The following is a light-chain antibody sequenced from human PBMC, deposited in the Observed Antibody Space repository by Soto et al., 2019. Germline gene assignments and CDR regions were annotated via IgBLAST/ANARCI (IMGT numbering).Light chain of an antibody. CDR1: SGSIASNY. J-gene: IGLJ7*01. V-gene: IGLV6-57*04. CDR2: ENT. Sequence: NFMLTQPHSVSESPGKTVAISCTRSSGSIASNYVQWSQQRPGSVPTPVIYENTERPSGVPDRFSGSIDSSSNSASLTIPGLKTEDEADYYCQSYDSNNRASFGGGTQRTVL. CDR3: QSYDSNNRAS.